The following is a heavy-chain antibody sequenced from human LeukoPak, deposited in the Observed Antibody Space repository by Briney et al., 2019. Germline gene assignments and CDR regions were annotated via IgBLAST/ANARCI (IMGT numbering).Heavy chain of an antibody. D-gene: IGHD5-18*01. J-gene: IGHJ3*02. CDR1: GGTFSSYA. CDR2: INPNSGGT. V-gene: IGHV1-2*06. CDR3: ARQTIIQLWGSDAFDI. Sequence: ASVKVSCKASGGTFSSYAISWVRQAPRQGLEWMGRINPNSGGTNYAQKFQGRVTMTRDTSISTAYMELSRLRSDDTAVYYCARQTIIQLWGSDAFDIWGQGTMVTVSS.